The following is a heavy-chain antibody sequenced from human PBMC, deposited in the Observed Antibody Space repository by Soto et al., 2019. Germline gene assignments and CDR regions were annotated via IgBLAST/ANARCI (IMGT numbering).Heavy chain of an antibody. CDR3: AKDASITMDPYNWFDP. Sequence: GGSLRLSCAASGFTFSSYAMSWVRQAPGKGLEWVSAISGSGGSTYYADSVKGRLTIPRDNSKNTLYLQMNSLRAEDTAVYYCAKDASITMDPYNWFDPWGQGTLVTVSS. D-gene: IGHD3-10*01. CDR1: GFTFSSYA. V-gene: IGHV3-23*01. J-gene: IGHJ5*02. CDR2: ISGSGGST.